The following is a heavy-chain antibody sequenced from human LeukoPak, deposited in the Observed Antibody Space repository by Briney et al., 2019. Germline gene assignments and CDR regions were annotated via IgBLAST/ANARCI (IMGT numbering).Heavy chain of an antibody. CDR2: IGKGGDT. CDR1: GFTFSNYD. J-gene: IGHJ4*02. CDR3: VKDFARWQQGIDY. Sequence: QPGGSLRLSCAASGFTFSNYDMHWVRQVTGKGLEWVSGIGKGGDTYYADSVKGRFTISRENAKNSLYLQMNSLRAGDTALYYCVKDFARWQQGIDYWGQGTLVTVSS. D-gene: IGHD6-13*01. V-gene: IGHV3-13*04.